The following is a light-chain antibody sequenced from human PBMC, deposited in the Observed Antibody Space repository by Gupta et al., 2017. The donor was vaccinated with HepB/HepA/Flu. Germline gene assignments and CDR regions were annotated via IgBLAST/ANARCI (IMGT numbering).Light chain of an antibody. CDR1: SGSIASSY. J-gene: IGLJ2*01. CDR2: ENN. Sequence: NFMLTQPHSVSESPGKTVTISCTRSSGSIASSYVQWFQQRPGPPTTVIYENNKKPSGVPDRFSGSIDSSSNSASLTISGLRTEDEADYHCQSYYSSNVIFGGGTKLTVL. CDR3: QSYYSSNVI. V-gene: IGLV6-57*01.